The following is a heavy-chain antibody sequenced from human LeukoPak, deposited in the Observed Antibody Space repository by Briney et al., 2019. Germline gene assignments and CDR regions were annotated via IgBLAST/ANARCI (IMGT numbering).Heavy chain of an antibody. J-gene: IGHJ4*02. V-gene: IGHV4-39*07. Sequence: PSETLSLTCTVSGGSISSSSYYWGWIRQPPGKGLEWIGTIYYSGSTNYNPSLKSRVTISVDTSKNQFSLKLSSVTAADTAVYYCARRERGYYFDYWGQGTLVTVSS. D-gene: IGHD3-16*01. CDR1: GGSISSSSYY. CDR2: IYYSGST. CDR3: ARRERGYYFDY.